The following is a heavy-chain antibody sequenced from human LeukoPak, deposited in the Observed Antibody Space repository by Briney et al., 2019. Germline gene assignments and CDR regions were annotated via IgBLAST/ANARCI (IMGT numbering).Heavy chain of an antibody. CDR3: ARDMEYSSSSWAHRPCPFDY. J-gene: IGHJ4*02. Sequence: SATLSLPFAVSGYSISSGYYWGWIRQPPGKGVEWVGSIYHSGSTYYNPSLKSRVTISVDTSKNHFSLKLSSVTAADTAVYYCARDMEYSSSSWAHRPCPFDYWGQGTLVTVSS. V-gene: IGHV4-38-2*02. D-gene: IGHD6-6*01. CDR1: GYSISSGYY. CDR2: IYHSGST.